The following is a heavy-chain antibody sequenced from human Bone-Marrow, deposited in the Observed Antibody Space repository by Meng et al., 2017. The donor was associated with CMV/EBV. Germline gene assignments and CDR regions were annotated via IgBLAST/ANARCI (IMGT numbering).Heavy chain of an antibody. CDR1: GYTFTSYG. J-gene: IGHJ6*02. CDR3: ARDAYCSSTSCRGDYYYGMDV. D-gene: IGHD2-2*01. Sequence: ASVKVSCKASGYTFTSYGISWVRQAPGQGLEWMGWISAYNGNTNYAQKLQGRVTMTTDTSTSTAYMELRSRRSDDTAVYYCARDAYCSSTSCRGDYYYGMDVWGQGTTVTVSS. CDR2: ISAYNGNT. V-gene: IGHV1-18*01.